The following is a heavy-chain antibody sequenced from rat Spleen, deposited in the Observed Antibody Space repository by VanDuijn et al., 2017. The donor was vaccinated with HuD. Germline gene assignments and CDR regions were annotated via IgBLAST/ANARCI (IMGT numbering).Heavy chain of an antibody. CDR2: IWTGGTT. V-gene: IGHV2-30*01. Sequence: QVQLKESGPGLVQPSQTLSLTCTVSGFSLTNYNVHWVRQPTGKGLEGMGVIWTGGTTDYNSTLQSRLSISRDTSKSQVFLKRNGLQTEDMATYSCARGYPGIGTYFDYWGQGVMVTVSS. CDR1: GFSLTNYN. D-gene: IGHD1-4*01. CDR3: ARGYPGIGTYFDY. J-gene: IGHJ2*01.